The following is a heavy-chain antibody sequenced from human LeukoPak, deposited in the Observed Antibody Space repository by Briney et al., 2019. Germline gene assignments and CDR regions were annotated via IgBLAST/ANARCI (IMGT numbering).Heavy chain of an antibody. CDR1: GGSISSSSYY. CDR3: ARDLLRTGSFDY. D-gene: IGHD3-3*01. J-gene: IGHJ4*02. CDR2: IYYSGST. V-gene: IGHV4-39*07. Sequence: SETLSLTCTVSGGSISSSSYYWGWIRQPPGKGLEWIGSIYYSGSTYYNPSLKSRVTISVDTSKNQFSLKLSSVTAADTAVYYCARDLLRTGSFDYWGQGTLVPSPQ.